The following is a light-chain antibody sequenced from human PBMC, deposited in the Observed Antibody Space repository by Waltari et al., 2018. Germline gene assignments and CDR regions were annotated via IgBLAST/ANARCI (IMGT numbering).Light chain of an antibody. Sequence: EILLTQSPGTLSLSPGERATLSCRASQSVGRSLAWYQQKPGQPPRLLIYGTSNRATGTPDRCSGCGSGTDFSLTISRLEPEDVAVYYCQHYVSLPVTFGQGTKVEIK. CDR1: QSVGRS. J-gene: IGKJ1*01. V-gene: IGKV3-20*01. CDR3: QHYVSLPVT. CDR2: GTS.